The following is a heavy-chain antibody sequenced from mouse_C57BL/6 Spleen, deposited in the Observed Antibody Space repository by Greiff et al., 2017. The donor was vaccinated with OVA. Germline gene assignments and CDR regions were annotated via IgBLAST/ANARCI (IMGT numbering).Heavy chain of an antibody. CDR2: IHPNSGST. J-gene: IGHJ4*01. D-gene: IGHD1-1*01. CDR3: ARSATVEGSCAMDY. V-gene: IGHV1-64*01. CDR1: GYTFTSYW. Sequence: QVQLQQPGAELVKPGASVKLSCKASGYTFTSYWMHWVKQRPGQGLEWIGMIHPNSGSTNYNEKFKSKATLTVDKSSSTAYMQLSSLTSEDSAVYYCARSATVEGSCAMDYWGPGTSVTVSS.